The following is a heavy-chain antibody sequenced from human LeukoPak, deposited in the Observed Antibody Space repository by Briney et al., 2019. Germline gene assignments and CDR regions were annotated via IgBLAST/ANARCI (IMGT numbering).Heavy chain of an antibody. CDR3: AREFTS. CDR1: GGFISSYY. J-gene: IGHJ5*02. V-gene: IGHV4-4*07. CDR2: IYTSGTT. Sequence: SETLSLTCTVSGGFISSYYWSWIRQPAGRGLEWIGRIYTSGTTNYNPSLKSRVTMSIDTSKNQLSLNLGSVTAADTAVYYCAREFTSWGQGTLVTVSS.